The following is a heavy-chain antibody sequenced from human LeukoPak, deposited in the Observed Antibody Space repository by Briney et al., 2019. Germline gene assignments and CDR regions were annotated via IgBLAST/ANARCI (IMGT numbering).Heavy chain of an antibody. CDR2: IIPIFGTE. CDR1: GGTFSSYA. D-gene: IGHD3-22*01. V-gene: IGHV1-69*13. Sequence: SAKVSCKASGGTFSSYAISWVRQAPGQGLEWMGGIIPIFGTENYAQKFQGRVTITADESTSTAYMELSSLRSEDTAVYYCARDDYYDSSGYYTLDYWGQGTLVTVSS. CDR3: ARDDYYDSSGYYTLDY. J-gene: IGHJ4*02.